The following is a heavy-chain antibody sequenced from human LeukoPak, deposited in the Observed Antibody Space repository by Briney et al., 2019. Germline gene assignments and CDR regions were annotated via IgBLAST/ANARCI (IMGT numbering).Heavy chain of an antibody. CDR2: ISSSSSTI. D-gene: IGHD2-2*01. CDR3: ARGIVVVPAAKGNGAFDI. Sequence: PGGSLRLSCAASGFTFSSYSMNWVRQAPGKGLEWVSYISSSSSTIYYADSVKGRFTISRDNAKNSLYLQMNSLRAEDTAVYYCARGIVVVPAAKGNGAFDIWGQGTMVTVSS. V-gene: IGHV3-48*01. CDR1: GFTFSSYS. J-gene: IGHJ3*02.